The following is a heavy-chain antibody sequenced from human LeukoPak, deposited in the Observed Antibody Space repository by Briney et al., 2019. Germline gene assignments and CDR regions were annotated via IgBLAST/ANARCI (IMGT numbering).Heavy chain of an antibody. J-gene: IGHJ5*02. CDR3: ARELEAYCSGGSCYNWFDP. CDR2: IWYDGSNK. CDR1: GFTFSSYG. D-gene: IGHD2-15*01. Sequence: TGRSLRLSCAASGFTFSSYGMHWVRQAPGKGLEWVAVIWYDGSNKYYADSVKGRFTISRDNSKNTLYLQMNSLRAEDTAVYYCARELEAYCSGGSCYNWFDPWGQGTLVTVSS. V-gene: IGHV3-33*01.